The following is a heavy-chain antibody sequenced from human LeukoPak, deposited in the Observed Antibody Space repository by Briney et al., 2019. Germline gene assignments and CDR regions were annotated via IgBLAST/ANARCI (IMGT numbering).Heavy chain of an antibody. V-gene: IGHV3-9*01. D-gene: IGHD3-22*01. Sequence: GGSLRLSCAASGFTFSSYEMNWVRQAPGKGLEWVSGISWNSGNIGYADSVKGRFTISRDNAKNSLYLQMDSLRAEDTAFYYCGKASSGYYSAILHWGQGTLVTVSS. CDR1: GFTFSSYE. CDR2: ISWNSGNI. CDR3: GKASSGYYSAILH. J-gene: IGHJ4*02.